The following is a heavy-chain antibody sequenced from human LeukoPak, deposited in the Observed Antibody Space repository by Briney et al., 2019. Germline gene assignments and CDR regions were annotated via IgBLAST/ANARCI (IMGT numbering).Heavy chain of an antibody. J-gene: IGHJ4*02. V-gene: IGHV4-39*02. Sequence: SETLSLTCTVSGGSISSSSYYWGWIRQPPGKGLEWIGSIYYSGSTYYNPSLKSRVTISVDTSKNQFSLKLSSVTAADTAVYYCAKDRFYDSSGYVDYWGQGTLVTVSS. D-gene: IGHD3-22*01. CDR1: GGSISSSSYY. CDR3: AKDRFYDSSGYVDY. CDR2: IYYSGST.